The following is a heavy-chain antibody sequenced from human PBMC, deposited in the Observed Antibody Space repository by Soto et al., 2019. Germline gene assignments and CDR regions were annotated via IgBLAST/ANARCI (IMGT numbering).Heavy chain of an antibody. V-gene: IGHV3-7*04. CDR2: IKEDGSQI. J-gene: IGHJ4*02. D-gene: IGHD6-13*01. CDR3: ARGGSDSSWYWRD. Sequence: DVQLVESGGGLVQPGGSLRLSCTASGLIFSNYWMTWVRQVPGKGPEGVANIKEDGSQIDYVASVKGRFTVSRDNAKNSVYLQMNTLSVEDTAIYCCARGGSDSSWYWRDWGQGALVTVSS. CDR1: GLIFSNYW.